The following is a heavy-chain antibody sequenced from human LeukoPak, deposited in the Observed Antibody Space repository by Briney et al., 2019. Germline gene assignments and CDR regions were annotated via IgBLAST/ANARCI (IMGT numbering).Heavy chain of an antibody. CDR2: INPSGGST. D-gene: IGHD6-13*01. CDR1: GYTFTSCY. Sequence: GASVKVSFKASGYTFTSCYMHWVRQAPGQGLEWMGIINPSGGSTSYAQKFQGRVTMTRDMSTSTVYMELSSLRSEDTAVYYCASAQAAGGDYWGQGTLVTVSS. CDR3: ASAQAAGGDY. J-gene: IGHJ4*02. V-gene: IGHV1-46*01.